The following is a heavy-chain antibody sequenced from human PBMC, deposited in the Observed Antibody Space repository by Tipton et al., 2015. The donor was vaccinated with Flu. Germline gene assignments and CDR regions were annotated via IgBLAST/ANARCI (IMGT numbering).Heavy chain of an antibody. CDR1: GGSISSYY. CDR3: ARDSQQLEHRYYYYGMDV. Sequence: TLSLTCTVSGGSISSYYWSWIRQPAGKGLEWIGRIYTSGSTNYNPSLKSRVTMSVDTSKNQFSLKLSSVTAADTAVYYCARDSQQLEHRYYYYGMDVWGQGTTVTVSS. CDR2: IYTSGST. D-gene: IGHD6-13*01. V-gene: IGHV4-4*07. J-gene: IGHJ6*02.